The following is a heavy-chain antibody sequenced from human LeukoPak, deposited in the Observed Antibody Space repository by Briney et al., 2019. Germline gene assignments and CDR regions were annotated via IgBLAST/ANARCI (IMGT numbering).Heavy chain of an antibody. V-gene: IGHV1-46*01. J-gene: IGHJ5*02. CDR1: GYTLTSYY. Sequence: ASVKVSCKASGYTLTSYYMHWVRQAPGQGLEWMGIINPSGGSTSYAQKFQGRVTMTRDTSTSTVYMELSSLRSEDTAVYYCAREFYGSGSCYKNWFDPWGQGTLVTVSS. CDR2: INPSGGST. D-gene: IGHD3-10*01. CDR3: AREFYGSGSCYKNWFDP.